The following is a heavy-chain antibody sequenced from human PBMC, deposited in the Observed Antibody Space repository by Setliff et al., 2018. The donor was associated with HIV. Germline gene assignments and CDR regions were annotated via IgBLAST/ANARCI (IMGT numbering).Heavy chain of an antibody. CDR1: GGTFSSYT. Sequence: SVKVSCKASGGTFSSYTINWVRQAPGQGLEWMGRSIPILGIGNDEQAQKCKGRVTFTADKSTSTVYMELSSLRSEDTAVYYCAGCGAGEWHLYMDVWGKGTAVTVSS. V-gene: IGHV1-69*02. J-gene: IGHJ6*03. D-gene: IGHD3-16*01. CDR3: AGCGAGEWHLYMDV. CDR2: SIPILGIG.